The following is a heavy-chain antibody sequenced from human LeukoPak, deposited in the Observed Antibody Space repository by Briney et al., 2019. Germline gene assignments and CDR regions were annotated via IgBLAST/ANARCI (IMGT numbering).Heavy chain of an antibody. CDR2: INWNGGKI. Sequence: GGSLRLSCAASGFTFDDYAMHLIRQAPGKGLEWVSGINWNGGKIGYADSVKGRFTISRDSAKSSLYLQMNTLRAEDMAFYYCAKALSSSFTGSSWEYWGQGTLVTVSS. CDR1: GFTFDDYA. D-gene: IGHD6-6*01. J-gene: IGHJ4*02. CDR3: AKALSSSFTGSSWEY. V-gene: IGHV3-9*03.